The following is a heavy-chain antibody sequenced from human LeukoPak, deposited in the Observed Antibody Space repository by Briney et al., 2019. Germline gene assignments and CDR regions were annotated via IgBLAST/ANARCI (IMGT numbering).Heavy chain of an antibody. CDR2: ISSSSSYI. Sequence: GGSLRLSCAASGFTFSSYSMNWVRQAPGKGLERVSSISSSSSYIYYADSVKGRFTISRDNAKNSLYLQMNSLRAEDTAVYYCARVGYCSSTSCYAVAYYYYYMDVWGKGTTVTVSS. J-gene: IGHJ6*03. D-gene: IGHD2-2*01. CDR3: ARVGYCSSTSCYAVAYYYYYMDV. CDR1: GFTFSSYS. V-gene: IGHV3-21*01.